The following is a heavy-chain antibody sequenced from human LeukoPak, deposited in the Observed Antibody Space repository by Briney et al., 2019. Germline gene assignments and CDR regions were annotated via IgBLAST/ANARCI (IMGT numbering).Heavy chain of an antibody. D-gene: IGHD2-21*02. Sequence: GGSLRLSCGASGFTFSGHAMNWVRQPPGKGLQWVSGIDGSGSLTFYADFVKGRFTISRDNSENRLYLQMSSLRAEDTALYYCARVSTVTANFDYWGQGSLVTVSS. J-gene: IGHJ4*02. CDR2: IDGSGSLT. CDR3: ARVSTVTANFDY. CDR1: GFTFSGHA. V-gene: IGHV3-23*05.